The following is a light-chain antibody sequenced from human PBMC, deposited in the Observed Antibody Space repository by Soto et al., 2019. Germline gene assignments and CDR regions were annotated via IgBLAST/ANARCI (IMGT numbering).Light chain of an antibody. J-gene: IGKJ4*01. CDR3: QQLNSYPLT. CDR2: AAS. CDR1: QGISSY. V-gene: IGKV1-9*01. Sequence: DIQLTQSPSFLSASVGDRVTITCRASQGISSYLSWYQQKLGKAPKLLIYAASTLQSGVPSRFSGSGSGTDFTLTISSLQPEDFATYYCQQLNSYPLTFGGGTKVEIK.